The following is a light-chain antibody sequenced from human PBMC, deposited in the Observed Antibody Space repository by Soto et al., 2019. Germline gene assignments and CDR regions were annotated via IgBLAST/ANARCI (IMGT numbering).Light chain of an antibody. Sequence: QSVLTQPASVSGSPGQSITISCTGTSSDVGGYNYVSWYQQHPGKAPKLMIYDVTNRPSGVSNRFSGSKSGNTASLTISGLQAEDEADYYCSSYTSNSTLVFGTGTQLTVL. CDR3: SSYTSNSTLV. V-gene: IGLV2-14*01. CDR2: DVT. J-gene: IGLJ1*01. CDR1: SSDVGGYNY.